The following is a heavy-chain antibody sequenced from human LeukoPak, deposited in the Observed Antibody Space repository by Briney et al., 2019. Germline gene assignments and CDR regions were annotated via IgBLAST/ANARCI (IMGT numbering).Heavy chain of an antibody. CDR1: GGSFSGYY. CDR2: INHSGST. Sequence: SQTLSLTCAVYGGSFSGYYWSWIRQPPGKGLEWIGEINHSGSTNYNPSLKSRVTISVDTSKNQFSLKLSSVTAADTAVYYCARRRIQLRDFDYWGQGTLVTVSS. D-gene: IGHD5-18*01. CDR3: ARRRIQLRDFDY. V-gene: IGHV4-34*01. J-gene: IGHJ4*02.